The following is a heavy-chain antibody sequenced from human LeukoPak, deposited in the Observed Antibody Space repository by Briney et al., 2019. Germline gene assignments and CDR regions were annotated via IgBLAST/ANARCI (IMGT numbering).Heavy chain of an antibody. Sequence: SETLSLTCAVYGGSFSGYYWSWIRQPPGKGLEWIGEINHSGSTNYNPSLRSRVTISVDTSKNQFSLKLSSVTAADTAVYYCARGRVNVWGSSNWGQGTLVTVSS. CDR3: ARGRVNVWGSSN. CDR2: INHSGST. V-gene: IGHV4-34*01. CDR1: GGSFSGYY. J-gene: IGHJ4*02. D-gene: IGHD3-16*01.